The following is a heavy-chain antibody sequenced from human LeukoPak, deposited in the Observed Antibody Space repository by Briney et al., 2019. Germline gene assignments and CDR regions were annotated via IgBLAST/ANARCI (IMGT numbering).Heavy chain of an antibody. V-gene: IGHV4-59*01. CDR2: IYYSGST. CDR1: GGSISSYY. D-gene: IGHD3-10*01. J-gene: IGHJ6*02. CDR3: AREFGGGMDV. Sequence: SETLSLTCTASGGSISSYYWSWIRQSPGKGLEWIGYIYYSGSTNYNPSLKSRVTISVDTSKNQFSLKLSSVTAADTAVYYCAREFGGGMDVWGQGTTVTVSS.